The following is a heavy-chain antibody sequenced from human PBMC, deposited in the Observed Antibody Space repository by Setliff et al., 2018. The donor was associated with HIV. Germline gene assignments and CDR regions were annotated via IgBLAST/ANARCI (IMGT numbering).Heavy chain of an antibody. V-gene: IGHV1-69*13. CDR1: GGTFNTYA. D-gene: IGHD4-17*01. J-gene: IGHJ3*02. CDR2: IIPLFPTS. Sequence: SVKVSCKASGGTFNTYAISWVRQAPGQGLEWMGGIIPLFPTSTYAQKFQGRVTMTADESTSTTYMELSSLRAEDTAVYYCARFDHYGDYGRIGDAFDIWGQGTMVTVSS. CDR3: ARFDHYGDYGRIGDAFDI.